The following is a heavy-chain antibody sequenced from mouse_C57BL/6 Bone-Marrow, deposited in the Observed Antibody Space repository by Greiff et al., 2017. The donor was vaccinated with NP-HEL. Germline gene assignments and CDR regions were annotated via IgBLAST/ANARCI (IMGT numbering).Heavy chain of an antibody. CDR3: ARHGDGYYGAMDY. CDR2: ISSGGSYT. CDR1: GFTFSSYG. Sequence: EVQLKESGGDLVKPGGSLKLSCAASGFTFSSYGMSWVRQTPDKRLEWVATISSGGSYTYYPDSVKGRFTISRDTATNPLYLQMSSLKSEATAMYDCARHGDGYYGAMDYWGQGTSVTVSA. D-gene: IGHD2-3*01. V-gene: IGHV5-6*01. J-gene: IGHJ4*01.